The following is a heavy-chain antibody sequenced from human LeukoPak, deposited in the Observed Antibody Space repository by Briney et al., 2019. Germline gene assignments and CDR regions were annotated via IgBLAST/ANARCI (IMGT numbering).Heavy chain of an antibody. J-gene: IGHJ4*01. V-gene: IGHV3-30*18. Sequence: GGSLRLSCAASGFTFSSYGMHWVRQAPGKGLEWVAVISYDGSNKYYADSVKGRFTISRDNSKNTLYLQMNSLRAEDTAVYYCAKDRLGSGSYPDYWGHGTLVTVSS. D-gene: IGHD1-26*01. CDR2: ISYDGSNK. CDR1: GFTFSSYG. CDR3: AKDRLGSGSYPDY.